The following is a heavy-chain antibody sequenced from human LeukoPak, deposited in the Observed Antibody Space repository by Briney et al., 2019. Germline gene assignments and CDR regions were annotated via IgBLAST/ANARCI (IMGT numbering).Heavy chain of an antibody. J-gene: IGHJ5*02. Sequence: GGSLRLSCAASGFTFRNFAMSWVRQAPGKGLEWVSGLSHGGTRTFYAASVKGRFTISRDASNSTLFLQMDNLRVEDTATYYCAKDIELFMSWGQETLVIVSS. CDR1: GFTFRNFA. V-gene: IGHV3-23*01. D-gene: IGHD1-26*01. CDR3: AKDIELFMS. CDR2: LSHGGTRT.